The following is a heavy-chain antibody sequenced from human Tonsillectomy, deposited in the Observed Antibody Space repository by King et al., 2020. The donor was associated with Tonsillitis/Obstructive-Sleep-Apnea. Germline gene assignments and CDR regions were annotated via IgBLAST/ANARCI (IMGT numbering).Heavy chain of an antibody. CDR3: TTHDFWSGFTLYYYYYMDV. Sequence: VQLVESGGGLVKPGGSLRLSCSASGFTFSNAWMSWVRQAPGKGLEWVGRIKSKTDGGTTDYAAPVKGGFTISGDDLKNTLYLQMNSLKTEDTAVYYCTTHDFWSGFTLYYYYYMDVWGKGTTVTVSS. V-gene: IGHV3-15*01. D-gene: IGHD3-3*01. J-gene: IGHJ6*03. CDR1: GFTFSNAW. CDR2: IKSKTDGGTT.